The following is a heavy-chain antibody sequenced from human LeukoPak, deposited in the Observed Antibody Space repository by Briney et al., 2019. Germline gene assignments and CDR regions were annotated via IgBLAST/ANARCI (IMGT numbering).Heavy chain of an antibody. CDR1: GFTFSTYT. V-gene: IGHV3-21*04. CDR3: TKGTNAARHYFDY. D-gene: IGHD2-15*01. J-gene: IGHJ4*02. CDR2: ISSNIDYK. Sequence: GGSLRLSCAASGFTFSTYTMNWVRQAPGKGLEWVSSISSNIDYKYYTDSVKGRFTISRDNAKNSLYLQMNSLRAEDTALYYCTKGTNAARHYFDYWGQGTLVTVSS.